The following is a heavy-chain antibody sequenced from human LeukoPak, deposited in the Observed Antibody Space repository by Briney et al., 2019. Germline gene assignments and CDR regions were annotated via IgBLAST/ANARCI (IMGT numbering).Heavy chain of an antibody. CDR2: INPNSGGT. V-gene: IGHV1-2*02. D-gene: IGHD4-11*01. CDR3: ARETTSGFDY. J-gene: IGHJ4*02. Sequence: GASVKVSCKASGYTFTGYFIHWVRQAPGQGLEWMGWINPNSGGTNYAQKFQGRVTMTRDTSISTAYMELSRLRSDDTAVYYCARETTSGFDYWGQGTLVTVSS. CDR1: GYTFTGYF.